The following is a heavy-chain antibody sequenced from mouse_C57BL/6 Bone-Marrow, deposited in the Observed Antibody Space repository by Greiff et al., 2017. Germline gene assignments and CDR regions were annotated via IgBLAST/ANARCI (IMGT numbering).Heavy chain of an antibody. J-gene: IGHJ3*01. CDR2: IWGVGST. V-gene: IGHV2-6*01. CDR1: GFSLTSYG. Sequence: VQLQESGPGLVAPSQSLSITCTVSGFSLTSYGVDWVRQSPGKGLEWLGVIWGVGSTNYNSALKSRLSISKDNSKSQVVLKMNSLQTDDTAMYYCASTLGFPFAYWGQGTLVTVSA. D-gene: IGHD3-1*01. CDR3: ASTLGFPFAY.